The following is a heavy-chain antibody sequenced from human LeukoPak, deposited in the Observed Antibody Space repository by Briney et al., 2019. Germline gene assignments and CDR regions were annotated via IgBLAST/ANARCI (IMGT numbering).Heavy chain of an antibody. CDR1: GFTFSSYG. CDR3: AKDLSGSYFSWFDP. V-gene: IGHV3-30*02. CDR2: IRYDGSNK. Sequence: GGSLRLSCAASGFTFSSYGMHWVRQAPGKGLEWVAFIRYDGSNKYYADSVKGRFTISRDNSKNTLYLQMNSLRAEDTAVYYCAKDLSGSYFSWFDPWGQGTLVTVSS. D-gene: IGHD1-26*01. J-gene: IGHJ5*02.